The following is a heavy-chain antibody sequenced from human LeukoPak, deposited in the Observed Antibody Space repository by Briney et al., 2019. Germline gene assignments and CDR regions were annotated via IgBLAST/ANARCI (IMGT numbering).Heavy chain of an antibody. CDR1: GGSISSSSYY. CDR2: IHYSGST. D-gene: IGHD2-15*01. Sequence: SETLSLTCSVSGGSISSSSYYWAWIRQPPGKGLEWIGSIHYSGSTYYNPSLQSRVTISIDTSKNQFSLKLRFVTAADTAVYYCARVRCSGGSCPYYYYYYYMDVWGKGTTVTVSS. V-gene: IGHV4-39*07. CDR3: ARVRCSGGSCPYYYYYYYMDV. J-gene: IGHJ6*03.